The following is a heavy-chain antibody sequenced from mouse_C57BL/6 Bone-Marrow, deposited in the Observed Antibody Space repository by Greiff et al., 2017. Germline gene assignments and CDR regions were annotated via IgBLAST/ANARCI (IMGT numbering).Heavy chain of an antibody. CDR2: IWSGGST. CDR1: GFSLTSYG. J-gene: IGHJ1*03. V-gene: IGHV2-2*01. Sequence: VQGVESGPGLVQPSQSLSITCTVSGFSLTSYGVHWVRQSPGKGLEWLGVIWSGGSTDYNAAFISRLSISKDNSKSQVFFKMNSLQADDTAIYYCARYYGSRWWYFDVWGTGTTVTVSS. CDR3: ARYYGSRWWYFDV. D-gene: IGHD1-1*01.